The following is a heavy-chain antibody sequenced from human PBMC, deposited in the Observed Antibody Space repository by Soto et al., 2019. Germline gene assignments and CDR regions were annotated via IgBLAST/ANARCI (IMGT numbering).Heavy chain of an antibody. CDR1: GFTFSGYW. Sequence: TGGSLRLSCAASGFTFSGYWMYWVRQSPGKGLVWVSRIDGDGTSTGYADSVKGRFTISRDNAKNTLYLQMNSLRAEDTAVYYCARDPRNLGLDPWGLGTLVTVS. CDR3: ARDPRNLGLDP. CDR2: IDGDGTST. D-gene: IGHD4-4*01. J-gene: IGHJ5*02. V-gene: IGHV3-74*01.